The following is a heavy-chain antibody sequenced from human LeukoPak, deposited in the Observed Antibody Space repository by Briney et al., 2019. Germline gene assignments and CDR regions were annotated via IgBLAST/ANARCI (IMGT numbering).Heavy chain of an antibody. CDR2: IYHSGST. CDR3: AGLVVPAAEYYYGMDV. V-gene: IGHV4-4*02. J-gene: IGHJ6*04. Sequence: PSETLSLTCAVSGGSISSSNWGSWVRQPPGKGLEWTGEIYHSGSTNYNPSLKSRVTISVDKSKNQFSLKLSSVTAADTAVYYCAGLVVPAAEYYYGMDVWGKGTTVTVSS. CDR1: GGSISSSNW. D-gene: IGHD2-2*01.